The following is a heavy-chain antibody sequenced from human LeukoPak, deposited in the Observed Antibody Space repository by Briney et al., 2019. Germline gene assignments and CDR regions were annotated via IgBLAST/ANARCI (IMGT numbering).Heavy chain of an antibody. Sequence: SQTLSLTCTVSGGSISSGGYYWSWIRQHPGKGLEWIGYIYYSGSTYYNPSLKSRVTISVDTSKNQFSLKLSSVTAADTAVYYCARVALGYCSGGSCYPGGFDYWGQRTLVTVSS. CDR1: GGSISSGGYY. J-gene: IGHJ4*02. CDR2: IYYSGST. CDR3: ARVALGYCSGGSCYPGGFDY. D-gene: IGHD2-15*01. V-gene: IGHV4-31*03.